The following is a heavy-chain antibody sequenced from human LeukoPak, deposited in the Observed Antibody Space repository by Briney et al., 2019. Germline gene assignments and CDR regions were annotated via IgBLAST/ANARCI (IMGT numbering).Heavy chain of an antibody. Sequence: QPGGSLRLSCAASGFTVSSNYMSWVRQAPGKGLEWVSAISGSGGSTYYADSVKGRFTISRDNSKNTLYLQMNSLRAEDTAVYYCAKDHSGYDYYFDYWGQGTLVTVSS. CDR3: AKDHSGYDYYFDY. D-gene: IGHD5-12*01. CDR1: GFTVSSNY. CDR2: ISGSGGST. V-gene: IGHV3-23*01. J-gene: IGHJ4*02.